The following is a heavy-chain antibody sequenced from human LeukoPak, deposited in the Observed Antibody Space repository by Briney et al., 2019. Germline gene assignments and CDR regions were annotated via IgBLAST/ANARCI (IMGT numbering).Heavy chain of an antibody. Sequence: PSETLSLTCTVSGYSISSGYYWGWIRQPPGKGLEWIGSIYHSGSTYYNPSLKSRVTISVDTSKNQFSLKLSSVTAADTAVYYCARVAGAYGYFDYWGQGTLVTISS. D-gene: IGHD4-17*01. J-gene: IGHJ4*02. CDR3: ARVAGAYGYFDY. V-gene: IGHV4-38-2*02. CDR1: GYSISSGYY. CDR2: IYHSGST.